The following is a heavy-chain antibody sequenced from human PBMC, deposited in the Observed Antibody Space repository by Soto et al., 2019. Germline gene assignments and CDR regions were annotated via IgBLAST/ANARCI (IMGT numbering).Heavy chain of an antibody. Sequence: ASVKVSCKASGGTFSSYTISWVRQAPGQGLEWMGRIIPILGIANYAQKFQGRVTITADKSTSTAYMELSSLRSEDTAVYYCARDYSNYGYMDVWGKGTTVTVSS. CDR1: GGTFSSYT. V-gene: IGHV1-69*04. CDR2: IIPILGIA. CDR3: ARDYSNYGYMDV. J-gene: IGHJ6*03. D-gene: IGHD4-4*01.